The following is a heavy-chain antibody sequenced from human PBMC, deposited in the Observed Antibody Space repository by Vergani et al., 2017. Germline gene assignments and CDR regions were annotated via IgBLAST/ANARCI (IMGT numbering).Heavy chain of an antibody. D-gene: IGHD3-22*01. V-gene: IGHV1-69*06. CDR2: IIPIFGTT. Sequence: QVQLVQSGAEVKKPGSSVKVSCKASGGTFSSYAINWVLQAPGQGLEWMGGIIPIFGTTNYAQKFQGRVTITADTSTSTAYMELSSLRSEDTAVYYCTRSYYDDTRYNAFDIWGQGTMVTVSS. J-gene: IGHJ3*02. CDR1: GGTFSSYA. CDR3: TRSYYDDTRYNAFDI.